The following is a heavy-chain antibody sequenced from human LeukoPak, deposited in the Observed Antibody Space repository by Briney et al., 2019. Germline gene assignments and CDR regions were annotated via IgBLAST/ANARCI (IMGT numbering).Heavy chain of an antibody. CDR2: IYYSGST. CDR3: ARHATMVRGANQFDP. V-gene: IGHV4-59*08. J-gene: IGHJ5*02. CDR1: GGSISSYY. Sequence: SETPSLTCTVSGGSISSYYWSWIRQPPGKGLEWIGYIYYSGSTNYNPSLKSRVTISVDTSKNQFSLKLSSVTAADTAVYYCARHATMVRGANQFDPWGQGTLVTVSS. D-gene: IGHD3-10*01.